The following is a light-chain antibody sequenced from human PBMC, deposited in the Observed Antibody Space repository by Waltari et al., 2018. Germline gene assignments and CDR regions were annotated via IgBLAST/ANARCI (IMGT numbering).Light chain of an antibody. CDR1: HSNIGSNT. CDR2: NNY. V-gene: IGLV1-44*01. Sequence: QSVVTQSPSASGAPGQRVTISCSGRHSNIGSNTVDWYQQLPGTAPKLLIFNNYQRPSWVPDRFSASKSGTSASLAISGLQSEDEAEYYCVTWDDSLNGWVFGGGTKLAVV. CDR3: VTWDDSLNGWV. J-gene: IGLJ3*02.